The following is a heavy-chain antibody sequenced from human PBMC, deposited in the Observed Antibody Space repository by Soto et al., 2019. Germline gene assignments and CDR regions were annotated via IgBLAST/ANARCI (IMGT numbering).Heavy chain of an antibody. CDR2: IKSKTGGGTT. V-gene: IGHV3-15*07. J-gene: IGHJ2*01. D-gene: IGHD6-13*01. CDR3: TPDTHPAGIAAAGYWYFDL. CDR1: GFTFSNAW. Sequence: EVQLVESGGGLVKPGGSLRLSCAASGFTFSNAWMNWVRQAPGKGLEWVGRIKSKTGGGTTDYAAPVKGRFTISRDDSKNTLYLQMNSLKPEDTAVYYCTPDTHPAGIAAAGYWYFDLWGRGTLVTVSS.